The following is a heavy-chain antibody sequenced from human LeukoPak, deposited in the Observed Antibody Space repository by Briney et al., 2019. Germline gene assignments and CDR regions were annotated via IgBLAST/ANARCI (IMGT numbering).Heavy chain of an antibody. Sequence: GGSLRLSCAASGFTFDDYAMHWVRQAPGKGLEWVSGISWNSGSIGYADSVKGRFTISRDNAKNSLYLQMNSLRAEDTALYYCAKVGIAAAGTPPNYYYYGMDVWGQGTAVTVSS. CDR2: ISWNSGSI. D-gene: IGHD6-13*01. V-gene: IGHV3-9*01. J-gene: IGHJ6*02. CDR1: GFTFDDYA. CDR3: AKVGIAAAGTPPNYYYYGMDV.